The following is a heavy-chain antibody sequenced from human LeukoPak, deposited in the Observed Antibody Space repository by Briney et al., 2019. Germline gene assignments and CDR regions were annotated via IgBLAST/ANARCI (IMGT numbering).Heavy chain of an antibody. CDR1: GFTFINAW. CDR2: ISGSGGST. D-gene: IGHD2-15*01. V-gene: IGHV3-23*01. Sequence: GGSLRLSCAASGFTFINAWMSWVRQAPGKGLEWVSAISGSGGSTYYADSVKGRFTISRDNSKNTLYLQMNSLRAEDTAVYYCAKAGAVVVVAAKYFDYWGQGTLVTVSS. J-gene: IGHJ4*02. CDR3: AKAGAVVVVAAKYFDY.